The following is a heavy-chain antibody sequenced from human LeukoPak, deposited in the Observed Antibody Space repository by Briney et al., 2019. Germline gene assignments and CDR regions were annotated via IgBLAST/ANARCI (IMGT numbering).Heavy chain of an antibody. CDR1: GFTFGDYA. J-gene: IGHJ4*02. D-gene: IGHD3-16*01. CDR2: INWNSNSI. CDR3: AKVARPTQILVAVGEWDN. Sequence: GGSLRLSCAASGFTFGDYAMHWGRQAPGKGLEWVSIINWNSNSIGYADSVKGRFTISRDNARNSLYLQMLSLRVEDTALYYCAKVARPTQILVAVGEWDNWGQGTLVAVSS. V-gene: IGHV3-9*01.